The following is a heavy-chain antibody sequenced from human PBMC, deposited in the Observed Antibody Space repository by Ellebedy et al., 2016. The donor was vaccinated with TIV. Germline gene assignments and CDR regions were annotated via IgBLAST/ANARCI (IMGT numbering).Heavy chain of an antibody. CDR2: INHSGGT. V-gene: IGHV4-34*01. CDR3: ARVKVDYLWGSYRLQPYWFFDL. CDR1: GGSFSDYH. J-gene: IGHJ2*01. D-gene: IGHD3-16*02. Sequence: SETLSLTCAVYGGSFSDYHWNWIRQPPGKGLEWIGEINHSGGTSYNPSLKTRVTISVDTSKNQFSLNLRSVTAADTALYYCARVKVDYLWGSYRLQPYWFFDLWGRGTLVTVSS.